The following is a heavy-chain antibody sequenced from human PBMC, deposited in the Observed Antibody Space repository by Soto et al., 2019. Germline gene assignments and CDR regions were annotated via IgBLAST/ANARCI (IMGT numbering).Heavy chain of an antibody. Sequence: QVQVQESGPGLVKPSQTLSLKCSVSGGSIGSRDYYWSWIRQHPEKGLEWIGSIYYNGNTDYNPSLRGRPTMSSDTTMNEFSLKLTSVTAADTAVYYCARDKGGAALKGSGIDVWGQGTTVTVS. V-gene: IGHV4-31*02. CDR3: ARDKGGAALKGSGIDV. J-gene: IGHJ6*02. CDR1: GGSIGSRDYY. D-gene: IGHD3-10*01. CDR2: IYYNGNT.